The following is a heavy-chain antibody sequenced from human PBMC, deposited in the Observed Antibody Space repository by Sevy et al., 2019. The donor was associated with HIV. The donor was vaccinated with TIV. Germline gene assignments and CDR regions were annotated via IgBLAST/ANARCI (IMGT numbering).Heavy chain of an antibody. J-gene: IGHJ5*02. D-gene: IGHD3-3*01. Sequence: SETLSLTCTVSGGSISSYYWSWIRQPPGKGLEWIGYIYYSGSTNYNPSLKSRVTISVDTSKNQFSLKLSSVTAADTAVYYCAGDYYDFWSGDSRWFDPWGQGALVTVSS. CDR3: AGDYYDFWSGDSRWFDP. CDR1: GGSISSYY. V-gene: IGHV4-59*01. CDR2: IYYSGST.